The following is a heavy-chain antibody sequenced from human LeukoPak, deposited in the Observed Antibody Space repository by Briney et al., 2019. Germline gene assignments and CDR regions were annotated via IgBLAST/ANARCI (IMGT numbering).Heavy chain of an antibody. J-gene: IGHJ4*02. CDR2: IYYSGST. D-gene: IGHD5-24*01. CDR3: ARVRWLRLGLDY. CDR1: GGSISSGGYY. V-gene: IGHV4-31*03. Sequence: SQTLSLTCTVSGGSISSGGYYWSWIRQHPGNGLEWIGYIYYSGSTYYNPSLKSRVTISVDTSKNQFSLKLSSVTAADTAVYYCARVRWLRLGLDYWGQGTLVTVSS.